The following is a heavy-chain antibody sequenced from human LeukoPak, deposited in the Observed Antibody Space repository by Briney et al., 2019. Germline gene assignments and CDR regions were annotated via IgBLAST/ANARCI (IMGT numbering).Heavy chain of an antibody. J-gene: IGHJ4*02. CDR1: GYTFTSYY. CDR3: AREIPAVGDSDYLTDDY. CDR2: INPSGGST. D-gene: IGHD4-11*01. Sequence: ASVKVSCKTSGYTFTSYYMQWVRQAPGQGLEWMGTINPSGGSTSYAQKFQDRVTMTSDTSTTTFYMELRSLRSEDTAVYYCAREIPAVGDSDYLTDDYWGQGTLVTVSS. V-gene: IGHV1-46*01.